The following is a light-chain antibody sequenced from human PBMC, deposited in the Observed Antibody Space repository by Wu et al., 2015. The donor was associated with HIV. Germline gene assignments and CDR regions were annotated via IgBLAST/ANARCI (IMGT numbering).Light chain of an antibody. CDR2: GAS. CDR3: QQYDSSLLFT. J-gene: IGKJ3*01. Sequence: EIVLTQSPGTLSLSPGERATLSCRSSQSVSSGYLAWYQQKPGQAPRLLIYGASSRATGIPDRFSGSGSGTDFTLTISRLEPEDCAVYYCQQYDSSLLFTFGPGTKV. CDR1: QSVSSGY. V-gene: IGKV3-20*01.